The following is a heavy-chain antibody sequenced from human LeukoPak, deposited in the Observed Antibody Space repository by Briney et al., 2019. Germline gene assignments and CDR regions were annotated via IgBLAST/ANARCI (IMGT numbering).Heavy chain of an antibody. J-gene: IGHJ3*02. CDR3: ARDDAFDI. Sequence: SVKVSCKVSGGTFSAYAVGWVRQAPGQGLEWMGSIIPILGKTNLAQRFQGRVTITRNTSISTAYMELSSLRSEDTAVYYCARDDAFDIWGQGTMVTVSS. V-gene: IGHV1-69*04. CDR2: IIPILGKT. CDR1: GGTFSAYA.